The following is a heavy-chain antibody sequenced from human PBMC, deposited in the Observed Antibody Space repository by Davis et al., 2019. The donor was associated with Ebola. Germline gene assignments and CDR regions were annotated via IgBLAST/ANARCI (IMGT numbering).Heavy chain of an antibody. V-gene: IGHV4-4*02. Sequence: MPGGSLRLSCAVSGGSISSSNWWSWVRQPPGKGLEWIGEIYHSGSTNYNPSLKSRVTISVDKSKNQFSLKLSSVTAADTAVYYCASSSVDYGDYPPVYWGQRTLVTVSS. CDR1: GGSISSSNW. CDR3: ASSSVDYGDYPPVY. J-gene: IGHJ4*02. D-gene: IGHD4-17*01. CDR2: IYHSGST.